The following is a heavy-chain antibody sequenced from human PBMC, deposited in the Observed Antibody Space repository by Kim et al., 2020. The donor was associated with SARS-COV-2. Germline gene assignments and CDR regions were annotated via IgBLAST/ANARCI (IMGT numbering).Heavy chain of an antibody. CDR3: ARVMPATRSFDF. J-gene: IGHJ4*02. V-gene: IGHV3-11*06. Sequence: GGSLRLSCAASGFILSDYYMSWLRPAPGKGLECISYIIDSGSYTNYADSVRGRFTISRDNVQYSLFLQMNSLTAEDTAVYYCARVMPATRSFDFWGQGT. CDR1: GFILSDYY. D-gene: IGHD1-1*01. CDR2: IIDSGSYT.